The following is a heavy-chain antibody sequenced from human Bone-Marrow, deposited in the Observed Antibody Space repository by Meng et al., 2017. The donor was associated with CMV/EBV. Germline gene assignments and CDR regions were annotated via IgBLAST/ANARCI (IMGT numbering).Heavy chain of an antibody. CDR3: ARGLKKTRGVRGVLLKLYYFDY. CDR2: VNPDSGHR. Sequence: YDINWVRQAPGQGLEWMGWVNPDSGHRGYAQKFQGRVTITRTTSISTAYMELSSLRSEDTAVYYCARGLKKTRGVRGVLLKLYYFDYWGQGTLVTVSS. V-gene: IGHV1-8*03. J-gene: IGHJ4*02. CDR1: YD. D-gene: IGHD3-10*01.